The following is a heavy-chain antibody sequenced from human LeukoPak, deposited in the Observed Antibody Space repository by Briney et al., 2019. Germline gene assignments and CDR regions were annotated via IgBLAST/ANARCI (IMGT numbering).Heavy chain of an antibody. D-gene: IGHD3-3*01. J-gene: IGHJ6*03. CDR3: ARDRAHYDFWSGSSSYYYYYMDV. V-gene: IGHV4-61*02. Sequence: SETLSLTCTVSGGSISSGSYYWSWLRQPAGKGLEWIGRVYTSGSTNYNPSLKSRVTIPVDTSKNQFSLKLSSVTAADTAVYYCARDRAHYDFWSGSSSYYYYYMDVWGKGTTVTVSS. CDR1: GGSISSGSYY. CDR2: VYTSGST.